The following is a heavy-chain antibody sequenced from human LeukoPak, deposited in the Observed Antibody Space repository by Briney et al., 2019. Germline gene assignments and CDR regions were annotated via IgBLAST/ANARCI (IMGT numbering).Heavy chain of an antibody. V-gene: IGHV3-21*01. CDR1: GFSFSSYS. D-gene: IGHD6-13*01. CDR2: ISSSSSYI. Sequence: WGSLRLTCAVSGFSFSSYSMNWVRQAPGKGLEWVSSISSSSSYIYYADSVKGRFTISRDNAKNSLYLQMNSLRAEDTSVYYCEMAPRAAAWDWGPGTLVTVSS. CDR3: EMAPRAAAWD. J-gene: IGHJ4*02.